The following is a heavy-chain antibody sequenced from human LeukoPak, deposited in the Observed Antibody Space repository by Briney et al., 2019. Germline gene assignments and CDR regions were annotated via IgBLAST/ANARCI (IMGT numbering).Heavy chain of an antibody. Sequence: GGSLRLSCAASGFTFSSYAMHWVRQAPGKGLEWVALISYDGNNKYYADSVKGRFTISRDNGKNTLYLQMNSLRAEDTAVYYCARGSTYYDSSGQVPFDYWGQGTLVTVSS. V-gene: IGHV3-30*04. J-gene: IGHJ4*02. CDR3: ARGSTYYDSSGQVPFDY. CDR2: ISYDGNNK. CDR1: GFTFSSYA. D-gene: IGHD3-22*01.